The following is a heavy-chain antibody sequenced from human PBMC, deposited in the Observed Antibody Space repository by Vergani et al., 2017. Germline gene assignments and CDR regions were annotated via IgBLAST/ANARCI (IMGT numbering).Heavy chain of an antibody. J-gene: IGHJ5*02. CDR3: ARQVTIFGVAHP. V-gene: IGHV4-39*01. Sequence: QLQLQESGPGLVKPSETLSLTCTVSGGSISSSSYYWGWIRQPPGKGLEWIGSIYYSGSTYYNPSIKSRVTISVDTPKNQFSLKLSSVTAADTAVYYCARQVTIFGVAHPWGQGTLVTVSS. CDR2: IYYSGST. CDR1: GGSISSSSYY. D-gene: IGHD3-3*01.